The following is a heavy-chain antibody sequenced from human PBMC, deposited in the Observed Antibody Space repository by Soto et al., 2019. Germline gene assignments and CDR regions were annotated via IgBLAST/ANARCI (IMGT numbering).Heavy chain of an antibody. Sequence: GGSLRLSCAASGFTFSSYGMHWVRQAPGKGLEWVAVISYDGSNKYYADSVKGRFTISRDNSKNTLYLQMNSPRAEDTAVYCCAKIPVDYYDSSGYYDYWGQGTLVTVSS. V-gene: IGHV3-30*18. J-gene: IGHJ4*02. D-gene: IGHD3-22*01. CDR3: AKIPVDYYDSSGYYDY. CDR1: GFTFSSYG. CDR2: ISYDGSNK.